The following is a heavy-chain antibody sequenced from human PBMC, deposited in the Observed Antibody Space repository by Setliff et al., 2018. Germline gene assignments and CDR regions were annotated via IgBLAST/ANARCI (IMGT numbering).Heavy chain of an antibody. CDR1: GFTFSSYS. CDR3: ARDKLRFLENWLDP. CDR2: ISSSSSYI. J-gene: IGHJ5*02. Sequence: GGSLRLSCAASGFTFSSYSMNWVRQAPGKGLEWVSSISSSSSYIYYADSVKGRFTISRDNAKNSLYLQMNSLRAEDTAVYYCARDKLRFLENWLDPWGQGTLVTVSS. D-gene: IGHD3-3*01. V-gene: IGHV3-21*01.